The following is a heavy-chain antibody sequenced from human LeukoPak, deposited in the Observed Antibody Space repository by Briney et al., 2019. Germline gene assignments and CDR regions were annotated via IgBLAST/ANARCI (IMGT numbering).Heavy chain of an antibody. J-gene: IGHJ4*02. Sequence: PGGSLRLSCAASGFTFSSSGMHWVRQSPGKGLEWVAIVPYDGSNKYYADSVKGRFTISRDNSKNTLYLQMNSLRAEDTAVYYCARVEVGAQKFDYWGQGTLVTVSS. CDR1: GFTFSSSG. CDR2: VPYDGSNK. D-gene: IGHD1-26*01. V-gene: IGHV3-30*12. CDR3: ARVEVGAQKFDY.